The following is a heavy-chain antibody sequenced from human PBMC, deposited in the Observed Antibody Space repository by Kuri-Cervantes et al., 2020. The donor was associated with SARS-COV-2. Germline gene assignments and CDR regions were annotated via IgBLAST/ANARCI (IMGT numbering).Heavy chain of an antibody. CDR1: GYSISSGYY. J-gene: IGHJ4*02. CDR3: ARFFDY. V-gene: IGHV4-38-2*01. CDR2: IYHSGST. Sequence: GSLRLSCAVSGYSISSGYYWGWIRQPPGKGLEWIGSIYHSGSTYYNPSLKGRVTISVDTSKNQFSLKLSSVTAADTAVYYCARFFDYWGQGTLVTVSS.